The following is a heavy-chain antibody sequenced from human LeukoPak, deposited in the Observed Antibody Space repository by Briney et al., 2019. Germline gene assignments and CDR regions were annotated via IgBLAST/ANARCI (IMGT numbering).Heavy chain of an antibody. V-gene: IGHV1-8*03. Sequence: ASVKVSCKASGYTFTGYYLHWVRQAPGQGLEWMGWMNPNSGNTGYAQKFQGRVTITRNTSISTAYMELSSLRSEDTAVYYCARAPNFSSSWRLYYYYYMDVWGKGTTVTVSS. J-gene: IGHJ6*03. D-gene: IGHD6-13*01. CDR2: MNPNSGNT. CDR1: GYTFTGYY. CDR3: ARAPNFSSSWRLYYYYYMDV.